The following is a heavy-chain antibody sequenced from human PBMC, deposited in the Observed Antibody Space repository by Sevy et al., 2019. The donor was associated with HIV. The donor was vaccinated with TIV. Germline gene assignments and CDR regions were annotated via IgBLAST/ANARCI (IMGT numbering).Heavy chain of an antibody. Sequence: GGSLRLSCVVSGLTFSSDSMNWVRQAPGKGLEWLAYISSSSRTIYYADSVEGRFTISRDNDKKSVFLQMNNLRDEDSSTSCCARDVDTPFVSSFDSWGQGTLVTVSS. D-gene: IGHD5-18*01. CDR1: GLTFSSDS. CDR2: ISSSSRTI. CDR3: ARDVDTPFVSSFDS. J-gene: IGHJ4*02. V-gene: IGHV3-48*02.